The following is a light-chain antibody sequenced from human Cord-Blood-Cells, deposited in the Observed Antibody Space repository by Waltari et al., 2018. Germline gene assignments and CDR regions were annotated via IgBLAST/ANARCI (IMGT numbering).Light chain of an antibody. CDR1: QRISSY. Sequence: DIQLTQSPSSLSASVGAIVTITCRASQRISSYLNWYQQKPGNAPKLLIYAASSLQSGVPSRCSGSGSRTDFTLTISSLQPEDFATYYCQQSYSTPRTFGQGTKVEIK. J-gene: IGKJ1*01. CDR2: AAS. V-gene: IGKV1-39*01. CDR3: QQSYSTPRT.